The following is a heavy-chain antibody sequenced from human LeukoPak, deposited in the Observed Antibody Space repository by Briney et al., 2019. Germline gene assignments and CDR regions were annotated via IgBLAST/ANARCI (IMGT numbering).Heavy chain of an antibody. CDR3: ARGSSAGRSGFDP. CDR2: ISSGSSTI. CDR1: GFTFSTYS. Sequence: GGSLRLSCAASGFTFSTYSMNWVRQAPGKGLEWVSYISSGSSTIYYADSVKGRLTISRDNAKNSLYLQMNSLRAEDTAVYYCARGSSAGRSGFDPWGQGTLVTVSS. V-gene: IGHV3-48*04. J-gene: IGHJ5*02.